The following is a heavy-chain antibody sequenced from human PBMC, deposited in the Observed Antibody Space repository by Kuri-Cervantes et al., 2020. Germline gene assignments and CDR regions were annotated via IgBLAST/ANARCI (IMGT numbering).Heavy chain of an antibody. CDR1: GGSFSGYY. Sequence: ESLKISCAVYGGSFSGYYWSWIRQPPGKGLEWIGEINHSGSTNYNPSLKSRVTISVDTSKNQFSLKLSSVTAADTAVYYCARLVDSSRGPCFDYWGQGTLVTVSS. J-gene: IGHJ4*02. D-gene: IGHD3-22*01. V-gene: IGHV4-34*01. CDR3: ARLVDSSRGPCFDY. CDR2: INHSGST.